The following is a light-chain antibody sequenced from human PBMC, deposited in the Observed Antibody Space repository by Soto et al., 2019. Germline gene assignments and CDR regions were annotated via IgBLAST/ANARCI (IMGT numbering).Light chain of an antibody. CDR2: GAS. CDR3: QQYAYSPPHT. V-gene: IGKV3-20*01. CDR1: QSLGTNY. J-gene: IGKJ2*01. Sequence: EIVLTQSPGTLSLSPGERATLSCRASQSLGTNYLAWYQQKPGQAPRLLIFGASSRATGIPDRFSGSGYGTDFTLTISRLEPEDFAVYYCQQYAYSPPHTFGQGTKLEI.